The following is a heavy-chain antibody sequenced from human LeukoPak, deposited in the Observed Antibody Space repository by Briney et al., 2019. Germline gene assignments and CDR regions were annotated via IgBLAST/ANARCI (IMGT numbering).Heavy chain of an antibody. V-gene: IGHV4-59*11. CDR2: IYYSGST. CDR1: GGSISSHY. CDR3: ARGEMATIPYYYYYMDV. D-gene: IGHD5-24*01. Sequence: SSETLSLTCTVSGGSISSHYWSWIRQPPGKGLEWIGYIYYSGSTNYNPSLKSRVTISVDTSKNQFSLKLSSVTAADTAVYYCARGEMATIPYYYYYMDVWGKGPRSPSP. J-gene: IGHJ6*03.